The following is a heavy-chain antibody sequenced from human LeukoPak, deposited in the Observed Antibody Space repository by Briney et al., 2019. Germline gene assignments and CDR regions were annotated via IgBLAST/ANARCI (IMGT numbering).Heavy chain of an antibody. D-gene: IGHD3-22*01. Sequence: GGSLRLSCAASGFTFSSYSMSWVRQAPGKGLEWVSVIYSGGSTYYADSVKGRFTISRDNSKNTLYLQMNSLRAEGTAVYYCARGLLYYYDSSGYLYWGQGTLVTVSS. CDR1: GFTFSSYS. J-gene: IGHJ4*02. V-gene: IGHV3-53*01. CDR3: ARGLLYYYDSSGYLY. CDR2: IYSGGST.